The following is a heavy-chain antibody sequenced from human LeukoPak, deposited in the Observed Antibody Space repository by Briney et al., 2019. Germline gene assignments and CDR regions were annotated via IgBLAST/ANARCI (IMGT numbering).Heavy chain of an antibody. CDR2: ISGSGGST. CDR3: AKVLIRGSPFDY. V-gene: IGHV3-23*01. Sequence: GGSLGLSCAASGFTFSSYAMSWVRQAPGKGLEWVSAISGSGGSTYYADSVKGRFTISRDNSKNTLYLRMNSLRAEDTAVYYCAKVLIRGSPFDYWGQGTLVTVSS. J-gene: IGHJ4*02. CDR1: GFTFSSYA. D-gene: IGHD1-26*01.